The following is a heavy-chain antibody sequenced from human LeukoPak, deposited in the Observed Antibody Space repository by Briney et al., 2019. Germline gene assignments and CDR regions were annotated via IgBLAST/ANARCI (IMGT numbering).Heavy chain of an antibody. CDR1: GYTFRGHY. CDR2: INPISGGT. J-gene: IGHJ4*02. D-gene: IGHD4-17*01. V-gene: IGHV1-2*02. CDR3: ARASYGDYVYFFDY. Sequence: ASVKVSCKATGYTFRGHYMHWVRQVPGQGFQWMGWINPISGGTNYAQMFQGRVTMTWDTSTSTAYMELSRLTSDDTAVYHCARASYGDYVYFFDYWGQGTLVTVSS.